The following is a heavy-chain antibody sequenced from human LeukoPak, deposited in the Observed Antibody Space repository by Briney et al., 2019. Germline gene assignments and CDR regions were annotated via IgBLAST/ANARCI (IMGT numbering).Heavy chain of an antibody. V-gene: IGHV4-34*01. CDR1: GGSFSDYY. D-gene: IGHD4-23*01. Sequence: SETLSLTCAVYGGSFSDYYWSWIRQPPGKGLEWIGEINHSGSTNYNPSLKSRVTVSVDTSKNQFSLKLSSVTAADTAVYYCANGRWLPAIWGQGTLVTVSS. CDR2: INHSGST. J-gene: IGHJ4*02. CDR3: ANGRWLPAI.